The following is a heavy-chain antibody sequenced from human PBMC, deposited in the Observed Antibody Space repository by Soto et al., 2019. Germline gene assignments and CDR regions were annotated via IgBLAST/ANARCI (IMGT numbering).Heavy chain of an antibody. CDR3: GRWGTGGGLDV. CDR2: TSYDGSDK. V-gene: IGHV3-30*19. Sequence: QVQLVESGGGVVQPGTSLRVSCVGSGFTFRSYVIHWVRQAPGKGLEWVALTSYDGSDKYYGDSVRGRFTISRDNSRNTVDLQVGSGGFETTALYGGGRWGTGGGLDVWGQGTLVSVSS. J-gene: IGHJ1*01. CDR1: GFTFRSYV. D-gene: IGHD3-16*01.